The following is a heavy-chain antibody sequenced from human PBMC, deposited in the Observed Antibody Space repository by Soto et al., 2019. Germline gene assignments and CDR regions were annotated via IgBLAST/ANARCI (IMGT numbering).Heavy chain of an antibody. D-gene: IGHD2-2*02. CDR3: ARVSRCSSTSCYNGPYYYYGMDV. Sequence: QVQLQESGPGLVKPSETLSLTCTVSGGSISSYYWSWIRQPPGKGLEWIGYIYYSGSTNYNPSLKSRVTISVDTSKNQFSLKLSSVTAADTAVYYCARVSRCSSTSCYNGPYYYYGMDVWGQGTTVTVSS. CDR2: IYYSGST. V-gene: IGHV4-59*01. CDR1: GGSISSYY. J-gene: IGHJ6*02.